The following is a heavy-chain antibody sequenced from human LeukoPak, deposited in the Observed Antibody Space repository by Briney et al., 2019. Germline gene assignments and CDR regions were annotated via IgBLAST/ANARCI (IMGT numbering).Heavy chain of an antibody. Sequence: ASVKVPCKASGYTFTSYYMHWVRQAPGQGLEWMGIINPSGGSTSYAQKFQGRVTMTRDTSTSTVYMELSSLRSEDTAVYYCASGGGITGTTGAFDIWGQGTMVTVSS. CDR1: GYTFTSYY. D-gene: IGHD1-20*01. CDR3: ASGGGITGTTGAFDI. V-gene: IGHV1-46*01. CDR2: INPSGGST. J-gene: IGHJ3*02.